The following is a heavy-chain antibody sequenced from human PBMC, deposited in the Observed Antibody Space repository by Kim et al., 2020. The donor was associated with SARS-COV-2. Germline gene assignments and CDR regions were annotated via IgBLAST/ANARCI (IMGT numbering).Heavy chain of an antibody. V-gene: IGHV3-48*03. Sequence: YYADSVKGRFAISRDNAKNSLSLQMSSLRAEDTAVYYCARRVKGDYFVDYWGQGTLVTVSS. CDR3: ARRVKGDYFVDY. D-gene: IGHD4-17*01. J-gene: IGHJ4*02.